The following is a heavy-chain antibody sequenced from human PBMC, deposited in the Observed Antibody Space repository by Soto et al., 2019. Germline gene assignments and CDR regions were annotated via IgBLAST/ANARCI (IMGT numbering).Heavy chain of an antibody. CDR1: GFTFSSYG. J-gene: IGHJ6*02. D-gene: IGHD2-15*01. CDR2: IWYDGSNN. Sequence: QVQLVESGVGGVQPGRSLRLSCAASGFTFSSYGMHWGRQAPGKGLEWVAVIWYDGSNNYSADSVKGRFTISRDHSKNTLSLQMNSLRAEDTAVYSWAREGVALRYYYGMDVWGQGTTVTVSS. V-gene: IGHV3-33*01. CDR3: AREGVALRYYYGMDV.